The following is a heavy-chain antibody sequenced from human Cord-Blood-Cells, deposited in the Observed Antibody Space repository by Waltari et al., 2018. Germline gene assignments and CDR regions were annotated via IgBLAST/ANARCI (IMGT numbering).Heavy chain of an antibody. CDR1: GGSFSGYY. CDR2: NNHSVST. CDR3: ARLDYDILTGYDY. D-gene: IGHD3-9*01. J-gene: IGHJ4*02. Sequence: QVQLQQWGAGMLKPSETLSLTCAVYGGSFSGYYWSWIRQPPGKGLEWIGENNHSVSTSHHPSLKRRVTISVDTAKNYFPLKLSPVTAADTAVYYCARLDYDILTGYDYWGQGTLVTVSS. V-gene: IGHV4-34*01.